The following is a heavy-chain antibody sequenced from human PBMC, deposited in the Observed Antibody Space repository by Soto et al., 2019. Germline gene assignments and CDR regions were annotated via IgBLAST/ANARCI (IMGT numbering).Heavy chain of an antibody. V-gene: IGHV1-8*01. Sequence: GASVKVASNASGYSLTSSDTKWVRNATGQGLEWMGGTTPNSGNTGQPQRFQCRDTMARNTSISTAYVELSNLYSDDTAVYYCARSRTTVVDYWGQGTQVTVSS. CDR2: TTPNSGNT. CDR1: GYSLTSSD. J-gene: IGHJ4*02. CDR3: ARSRTTVVDY. D-gene: IGHD4-17*01.